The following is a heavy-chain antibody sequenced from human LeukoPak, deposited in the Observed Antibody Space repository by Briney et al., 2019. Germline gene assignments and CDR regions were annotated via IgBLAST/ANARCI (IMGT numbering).Heavy chain of an antibody. V-gene: IGHV3-7*03. CDR3: TTDTWYSAGH. D-gene: IGHD2-15*01. CDR2: IKKDGSEK. CDR1: GFIFSGSW. J-gene: IGHJ4*02. Sequence: GGSLRLSCTASGFIFSGSWMAWVRQAPGKGLEWVAIIKKDGSEKYYVDSMKGRFTISRDNAKNSLFLQMNSLRAEDTAIYYCTTDTWYSAGHWGQGTLVTVSS.